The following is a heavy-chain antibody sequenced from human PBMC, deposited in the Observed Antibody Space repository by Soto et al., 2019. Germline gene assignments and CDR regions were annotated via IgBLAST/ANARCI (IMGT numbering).Heavy chain of an antibody. D-gene: IGHD5-12*01. V-gene: IGHV4-31*03. CDR1: GGSISSGGYY. J-gene: IGHJ3*02. CDR2: IYYSGST. Sequence: QVQLQESGPGLVKPSQTLSLTCTVSGGSISSGGYYWSWIRQHPGKGLEWIGYIYYSGSTYYNPSLKSRVTISVDTAKHQFSLKLSSVPAADTAVYYCARDRPRGYSGYDRGAFDIWGQGTMVTVSS. CDR3: ARDRPRGYSGYDRGAFDI.